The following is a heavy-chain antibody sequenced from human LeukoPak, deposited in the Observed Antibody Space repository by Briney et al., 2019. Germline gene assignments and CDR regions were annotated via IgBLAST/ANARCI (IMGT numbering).Heavy chain of an antibody. CDR2: IYTSGST. J-gene: IGHJ2*01. Sequence: PSETPSLTCTVSGGSVNSGRYYWSWIRQPAGKGLEWIGRIYTSGSTNYNPSLKSRVTMSVDTSKNQFSLKLSSVTAADTAVYYCARDRVGATPTPWYFDLWGRGTLVTVSS. CDR3: ARDRVGATPTPWYFDL. CDR1: GGSVNSGRYY. V-gene: IGHV4-61*02. D-gene: IGHD1-26*01.